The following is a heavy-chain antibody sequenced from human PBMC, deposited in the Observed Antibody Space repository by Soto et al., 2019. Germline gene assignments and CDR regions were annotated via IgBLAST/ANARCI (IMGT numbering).Heavy chain of an antibody. D-gene: IGHD5-12*01. V-gene: IGHV1-8*01. CDR2: MNPNSGNT. CDR1: GYTFTSYD. Sequence: ASVKVSCKASGYTFTSYDINWVRQATGQGLEWMGWMNPNSGNTGYAQKFQGRVTMTRNTSISTAYMELSSLRSEDTAVYYCARGLPYSGYDWYAYWGQGTLVTVSS. J-gene: IGHJ4*02. CDR3: ARGLPYSGYDWYAY.